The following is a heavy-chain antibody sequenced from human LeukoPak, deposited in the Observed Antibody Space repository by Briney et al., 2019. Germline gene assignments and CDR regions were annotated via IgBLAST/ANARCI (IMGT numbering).Heavy chain of an antibody. Sequence: SETLSLTCTVSGGSISSYYWGWIRQPPGKGLEWIGSIYYSGSTYYNPSLKSRVTISEDTSKNQFSLKLSSVTAADTAVYYCARDKGSDGSGSYHNDYWGQGTLVTVSS. CDR3: ARDKGSDGSGSYHNDY. J-gene: IGHJ4*02. D-gene: IGHD3-10*01. CDR1: GGSISSYY. V-gene: IGHV4-39*07. CDR2: IYYSGST.